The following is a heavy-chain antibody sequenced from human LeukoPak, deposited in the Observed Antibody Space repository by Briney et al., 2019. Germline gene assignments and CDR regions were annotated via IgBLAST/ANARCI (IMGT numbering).Heavy chain of an antibody. CDR3: ARHYYDSSGYYRYYYYYGMDV. D-gene: IGHD3-22*01. J-gene: IGHJ6*02. CDR2: IYYSGST. CDR1: GGSISSSSYY. V-gene: IGHV4-39*01. Sequence: SETLSLTCTVSGGSISSSSYYWGWIRQPPGKGLEWIGSIYYSGSTYYNPSLKSRVTISVDTSKNQFSLKLSSATAADTAVYYCARHYYDSSGYYRYYYYYGMDVWGQGTTVTVSS.